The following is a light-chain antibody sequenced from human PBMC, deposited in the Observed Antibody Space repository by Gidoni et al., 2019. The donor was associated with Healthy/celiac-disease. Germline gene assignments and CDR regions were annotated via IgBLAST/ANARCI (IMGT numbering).Light chain of an antibody. J-gene: IGKJ3*01. CDR1: QSISSY. Sequence: DIQMTQSPSSLSASVGDRVTITCRASQSISSYLNWYQQKPGKAPKLLIYAAYSLQSGVPSRFSGSGYGTDFTLTISRLQPEDFATYYCQQSYRTPLFTFGPGTKVDIK. CDR2: AAY. V-gene: IGKV1-39*01. CDR3: QQSYRTPLFT.